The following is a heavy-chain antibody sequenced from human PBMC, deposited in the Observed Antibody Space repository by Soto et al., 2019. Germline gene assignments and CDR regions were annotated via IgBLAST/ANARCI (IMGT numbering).Heavy chain of an antibody. CDR1: GYTFTSYA. CDR2: IIPIFGTA. V-gene: IGHV1-69*13. D-gene: IGHD3-3*01. Sequence: ASVKVSCKASGYTFTSYAISWVRQAPGQGLEWMGGIIPIFGTANYAQKFQGRVTITADESTSTAYMELSSLRSEDTAVYYCARGYDFWSGYYRYYYGMDVWGQGTTVTVSS. CDR3: ARGYDFWSGYYRYYYGMDV. J-gene: IGHJ6*02.